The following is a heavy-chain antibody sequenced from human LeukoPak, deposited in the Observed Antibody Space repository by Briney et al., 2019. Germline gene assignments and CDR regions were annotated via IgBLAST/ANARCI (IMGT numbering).Heavy chain of an antibody. CDR2: INHSGST. D-gene: IGHD3-3*01. V-gene: IGHV4-34*01. CDR1: GGSFSGYY. Sequence: SETLSLTCAVYGGSFSGYYWSWIRQPPGKGLEWIGEINHSGSTNYNPSLKGRVTISVDTSKNQFSLKLSSVTAADTAVYYCARGRLAYDFWSGYYTATEYFQHWGQGTLVTVSS. J-gene: IGHJ1*01. CDR3: ARGRLAYDFWSGYYTATEYFQH.